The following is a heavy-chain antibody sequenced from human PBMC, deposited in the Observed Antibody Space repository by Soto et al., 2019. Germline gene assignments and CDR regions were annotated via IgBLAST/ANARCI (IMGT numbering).Heavy chain of an antibody. D-gene: IGHD3-22*01. V-gene: IGHV4-39*01. Sequence: PSETLSLTCTVSGGSISSSSYYWGWIRQPPGKELEWIGSISYSGSTYYNQSLKSRVTISVDTSKSQLSLKLTSVTAADKAVYYCARHLGSSVYSAFSFWGQGTLVTVSS. CDR3: ARHLGSSVYSAFSF. J-gene: IGHJ4*02. CDR1: GGSISSSSYY. CDR2: ISYSGST.